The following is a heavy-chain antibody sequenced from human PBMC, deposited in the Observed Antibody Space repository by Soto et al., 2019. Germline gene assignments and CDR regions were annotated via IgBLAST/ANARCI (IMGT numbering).Heavy chain of an antibody. D-gene: IGHD5-12*01. V-gene: IGHV3-64*01. J-gene: IGHJ4*02. CDR1: GFTFSSYA. CDR3: ARGRGYGGYALTPLDY. Sequence: GGSLRLSCAASGFTFSSYAMHWVRQGPGKGLEYVSAISSNGGSTYYANSVKGRFTISRDNSKNTLYLQMGSLRAEDMAVYYCARGRGYGGYALTPLDYWGQGTPVTVSS. CDR2: ISSNGGST.